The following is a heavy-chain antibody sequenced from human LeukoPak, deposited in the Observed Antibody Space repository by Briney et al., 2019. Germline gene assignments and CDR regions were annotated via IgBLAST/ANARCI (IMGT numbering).Heavy chain of an antibody. V-gene: IGHV4-4*07. CDR3: ARWHMNSQDV. D-gene: IGHD4-23*01. CDR2: IYVGGST. Sequence: PSETLSLTCTVSDGSISYYYWSWIRQPVGKGLEWIGRIYVGGSTNYSPSLKSRVSMSLDKSKNQLSLELISVSAADTAVYYCARWHMNSQDVWGRGTAVTVS. J-gene: IGHJ6*02. CDR1: DGSISYYY.